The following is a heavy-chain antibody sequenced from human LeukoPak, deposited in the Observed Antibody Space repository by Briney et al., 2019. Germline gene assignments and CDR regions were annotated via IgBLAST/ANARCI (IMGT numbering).Heavy chain of an antibody. CDR3: ARAVSIVVVPAATYDAFDI. CDR1: GGSFSGYY. J-gene: IGHJ3*02. Sequence: SETLSLTCAVYGGSFSGYYWSWIRQPPGKGPEWIGEINRSGSTNYNPSLKSRVTISVDTSKNQFSLKLSSVTAADTAVYYCARAVSIVVVPAATYDAFDIWGQGTMVTVSS. D-gene: IGHD2-2*01. CDR2: INRSGST. V-gene: IGHV4-34*01.